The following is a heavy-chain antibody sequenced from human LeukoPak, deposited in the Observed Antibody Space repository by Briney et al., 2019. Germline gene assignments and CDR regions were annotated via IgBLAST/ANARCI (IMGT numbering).Heavy chain of an antibody. V-gene: IGHV4-4*07. D-gene: IGHD6-6*01. J-gene: IGHJ4*02. CDR2: IYTSGST. CDR3: ARDHILSIAAFDY. Sequence: SETLSLTCTVSGGSISSYYWSWLRQPAGKGLEWIGRIYTSGSTNYNPSLKSRVTMSVDTSKNQFSLKLSSVTAADTAVYYCARDHILSIAAFDYWGQGTLVTVSS. CDR1: GGSISSYY.